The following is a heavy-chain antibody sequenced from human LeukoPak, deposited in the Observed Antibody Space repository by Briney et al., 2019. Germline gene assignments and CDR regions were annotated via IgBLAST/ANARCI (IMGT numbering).Heavy chain of an antibody. CDR3: ARVSCSSTSCYYDY. Sequence: SQTLSLTCAISGDSVSSNSAAWNWIRQSPSGGLEWLGRTYYRSKWYNDYAVSVKSRITINPDTSKNQFSLQLNSVTPEDTAVYYCARVSCSSTSCYYDYWGQGTLVTVSS. CDR2: TYYRSKWYN. CDR1: GDSVSSNSAA. D-gene: IGHD2-2*01. J-gene: IGHJ4*02. V-gene: IGHV6-1*01.